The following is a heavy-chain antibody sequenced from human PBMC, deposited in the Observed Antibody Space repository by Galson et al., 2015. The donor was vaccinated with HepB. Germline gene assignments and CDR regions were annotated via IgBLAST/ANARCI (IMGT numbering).Heavy chain of an antibody. CDR2: IHSGGDT. CDR3: TRGWVGATRFAY. CDR1: GFTVSSSY. V-gene: IGHV3-53*01. Sequence: SLRLSCAASGFTVSSSYMNWVRQAPGKGLEWVSVIHSGGDTYYADSVKGRFTITRDNSENTAYLQMTGLRVEDTAVYYCTRGWVGATRFAYWGQGTLVSVSS. J-gene: IGHJ4*02. D-gene: IGHD1-26*01.